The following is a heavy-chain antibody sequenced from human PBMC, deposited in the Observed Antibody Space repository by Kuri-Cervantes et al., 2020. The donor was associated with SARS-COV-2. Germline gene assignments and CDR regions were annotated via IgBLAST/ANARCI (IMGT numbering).Heavy chain of an antibody. Sequence: GSLRLSCTVSSGSISRSYYYWDWIRQPPGGRLEWIGNIYYSGSTYYNPSLESRVTISLDTSKNQFSLKLTSVTAADTAIYYCARHYAFDRFHKWGQGTQVTVSS. D-gene: IGHD3-9*01. CDR1: SGSISRSYYY. CDR3: ARHYAFDRFHK. CDR2: IYYSGST. J-gene: IGHJ4*02. V-gene: IGHV4-39*01.